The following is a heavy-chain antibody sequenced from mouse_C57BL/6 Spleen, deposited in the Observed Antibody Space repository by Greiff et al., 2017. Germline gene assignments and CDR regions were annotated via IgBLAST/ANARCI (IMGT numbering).Heavy chain of an antibody. J-gene: IGHJ4*01. CDR1: GYAFSSYW. CDR3: ARGRNDAMDY. Sequence: QFQLQQSGAELVKPGASVKISCKASGYAFSSYWMNWVKQRPGKGLEWIGQIYPGDGDTNYNGKFKGTATLTADKSSSTAYMQLSSLTSEDSAVYFCARGRNDAMDYWGQGTSVTVSS. D-gene: IGHD2-1*01. CDR2: IYPGDGDT. V-gene: IGHV1-80*01.